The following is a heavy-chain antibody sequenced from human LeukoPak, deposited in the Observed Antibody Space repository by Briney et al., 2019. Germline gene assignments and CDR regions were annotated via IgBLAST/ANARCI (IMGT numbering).Heavy chain of an antibody. D-gene: IGHD4-23*01. CDR1: GFTFSSYS. CDR3: AKPMTTVVTPGYFDY. V-gene: IGHV3-23*01. J-gene: IGHJ4*02. Sequence: GGSLRLSCAASGFTFSSYSMSWVRQAPGKGLEWVSAISGSGGSTYYADSVKGRFTISRDNSKNTLYLQMNSLRAEDTAVYYCAKPMTTVVTPGYFDYWGQGTLVTVSS. CDR2: ISGSGGST.